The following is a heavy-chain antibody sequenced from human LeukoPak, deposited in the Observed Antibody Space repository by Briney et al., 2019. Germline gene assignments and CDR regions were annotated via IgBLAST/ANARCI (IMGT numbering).Heavy chain of an antibody. Sequence: GGSLRLSCAASGFTFSSYALHWVRQAPGKGLEWVAVISYDGSNKYYADSVKGRFTISRDNSKNTLYLQMNSLRAEDTAVYYCATYSSLNRREFQYWGQGTLLTVSS. CDR3: ATYSSLNRREFQY. J-gene: IGHJ1*01. CDR1: GFTFSSYA. V-gene: IGHV3-30-3*02. CDR2: ISYDGSNK. D-gene: IGHD3-22*01.